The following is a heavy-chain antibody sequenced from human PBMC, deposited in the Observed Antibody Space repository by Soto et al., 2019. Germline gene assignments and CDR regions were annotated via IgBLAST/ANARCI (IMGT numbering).Heavy chain of an antibody. Sequence: SETLSLTCTFSDGSISSYYWSWIRQPPGKGLEWIGYINYSGSTNYNPSLKSRVTISVDTSKNQFSLRLSSVTAADTAVYYCARGMAGTVSYLQHWGQGTLGTVSS. J-gene: IGHJ1*01. CDR2: INYSGST. CDR1: DGSISSYY. V-gene: IGHV4-59*01. CDR3: ARGMAGTVSYLQH. D-gene: IGHD6-19*01.